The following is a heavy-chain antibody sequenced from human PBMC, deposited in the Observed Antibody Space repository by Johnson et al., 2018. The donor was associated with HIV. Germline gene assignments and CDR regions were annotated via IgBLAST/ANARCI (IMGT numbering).Heavy chain of an antibody. CDR2: VKSKTDGGTI. V-gene: IGHV3-15*01. D-gene: IGHD3-10*01. CDR3: TTMSALWFGDLHVFGDGFDI. CDR1: GFTFSNAW. Sequence: VESGGSLRVSCAASGFTFSNAWMSWVRQAPGKGLEWVGRVKSKTDGGTIDYAAAVTGRFIISKDDSKNTLYLQMNGLKTEDTAVYYCTTMSALWFGDLHVFGDGFDIWGQGTMVTVSS. J-gene: IGHJ3*02.